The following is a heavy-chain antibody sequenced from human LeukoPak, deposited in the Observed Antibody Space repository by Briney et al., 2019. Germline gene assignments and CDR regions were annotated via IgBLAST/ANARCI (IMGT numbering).Heavy chain of an antibody. V-gene: IGHV1-46*01. CDR1: GYTFTSYY. CDR3: ARGAYYYDSSGYYPVYFDY. CDR2: INPSGGNT. Sequence: GASVKVSCKASGYTFTSYYMHWVRQAPGQGLEWMGIINPSGGNTSYAQKFQGRVTMTRDTSTSTVDMELSSLRSEDTAVYYCARGAYYYDSSGYYPVYFDYWGQGTLVTVSS. J-gene: IGHJ4*02. D-gene: IGHD3-22*01.